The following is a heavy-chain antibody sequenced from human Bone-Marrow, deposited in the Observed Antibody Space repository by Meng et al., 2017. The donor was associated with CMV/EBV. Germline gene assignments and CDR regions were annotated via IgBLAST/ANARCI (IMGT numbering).Heavy chain of an antibody. CDR3: TKGRGDPEAFDY. V-gene: IGHV3-33*06. J-gene: IGHJ4*02. Sequence: CAASGFTFRNYGMHWVRQAPGKGLEWVEIIWYDGTNKYYADSVKGRFTISRDNFKNTLYLQMNSLRAEDTAVYYCTKGRGDPEAFDYWGQGTLVTVSS. CDR2: IWYDGTNK. D-gene: IGHD5-24*01. CDR1: GFTFRNYG.